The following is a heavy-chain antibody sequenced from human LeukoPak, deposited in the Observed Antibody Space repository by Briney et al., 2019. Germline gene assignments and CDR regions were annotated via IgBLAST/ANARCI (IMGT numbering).Heavy chain of an antibody. CDR3: ARDNGGDAQYFDY. CDR1: GGSISSSSYY. D-gene: IGHD2-8*01. CDR2: IYYSGST. Sequence: PSETLSLTCTVSGGSISSSSYYWGWIRQPPGKGLEWIGSIYYSGSTYYNPSLKSRVTISVDTSKNQFSLKLSSVTAADTAVYYCARDNGGDAQYFDYWGQGTLVTVSS. J-gene: IGHJ4*02. V-gene: IGHV4-39*02.